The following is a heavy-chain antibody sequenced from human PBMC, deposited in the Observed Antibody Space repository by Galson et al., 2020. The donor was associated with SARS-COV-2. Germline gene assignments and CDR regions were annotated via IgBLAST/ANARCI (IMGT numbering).Heavy chain of an antibody. Sequence: SRRSLRLSCAASGFTFSSYGMHWVRQAPGKGLGVAVISYDGSNKYYADSVKGRFTISRDNSKNTLYLQMNSLRAEDTAVYYCARDGSGWYLGSWGQGTLVTVSS. CDR2: ISYDGSNK. D-gene: IGHD6-19*01. J-gene: IGHJ4*02. CDR1: GFTFSSYG. V-gene: IGHV3-30*03. CDR3: ARDGSGWYLGS.